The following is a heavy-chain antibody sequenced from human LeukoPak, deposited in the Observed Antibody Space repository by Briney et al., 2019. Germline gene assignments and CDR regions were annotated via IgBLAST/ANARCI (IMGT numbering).Heavy chain of an antibody. CDR3: ARDYYGSGSYYPY. D-gene: IGHD3-10*01. J-gene: IGHJ4*02. CDR1: GGSISSSNW. Sequence: SGTLSLTCAVSGGSISSSNWWSWVRQPPGKGLEWIGEIYHSGSTNYNPSLKSRVTISVDKSKNQFSLKLSSVTAADTAVYYCARDYYGSGSYYPYWGQGTLVTVSS. CDR2: IYHSGST. V-gene: IGHV4-4*02.